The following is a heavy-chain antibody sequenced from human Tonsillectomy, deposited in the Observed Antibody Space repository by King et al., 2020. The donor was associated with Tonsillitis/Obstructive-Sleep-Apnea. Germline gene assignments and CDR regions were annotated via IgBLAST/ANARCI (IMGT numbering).Heavy chain of an antibody. CDR2: INPNSGDT. J-gene: IGHJ5*02. CDR1: GYTFIGYY. Sequence: VQLVESGAEVKKPGASVKVSCKASGYTFIGYYIHWVRQAPGQGLEWMGWINPNSGDTDYAQKFQGSVTMTRDTSISTVYMELRRLRSDDTAVYYCARGSRPDPWGQGTLVTVSS. CDR3: ARGSRPDP. V-gene: IGHV1-2*02.